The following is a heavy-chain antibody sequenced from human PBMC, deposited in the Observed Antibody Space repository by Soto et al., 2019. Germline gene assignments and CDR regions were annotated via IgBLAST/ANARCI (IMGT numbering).Heavy chain of an antibody. Sequence: SETLSLTCVVSGDSISASTYYWGWVRQPPGEGLEWIGSIYFDATTFSNPSLKSRVTLSVDTSRNQFSLKVNSVTAADTAVYYCARESQYYDKSGYFDNWGQGTLVTVSS. CDR1: GDSISASTYY. CDR2: IYFDATT. V-gene: IGHV4-39*07. J-gene: IGHJ4*02. CDR3: ARESQYYDKSGYFDN. D-gene: IGHD3-22*01.